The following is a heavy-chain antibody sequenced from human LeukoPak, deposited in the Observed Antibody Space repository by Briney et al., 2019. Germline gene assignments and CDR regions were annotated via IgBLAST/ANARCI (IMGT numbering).Heavy chain of an antibody. V-gene: IGHV1-8*03. D-gene: IGHD3-3*01. CDR3: ARAVSFGVVTCYYYYMDV. CDR1: GYTFTSYD. Sequence: ASVKVSCKASGYTFTSYDINWVRQATGQGLEWMGWMNPNSGNTGYAQKFQGRVTITRNTSISTAYMELSSLRSEDTAVYYCARAVSFGVVTCYYYYMDVWGKGTTVTVSS. J-gene: IGHJ6*03. CDR2: MNPNSGNT.